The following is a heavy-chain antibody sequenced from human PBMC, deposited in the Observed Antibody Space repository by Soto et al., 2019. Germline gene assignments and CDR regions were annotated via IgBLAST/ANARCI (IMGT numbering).Heavy chain of an antibody. J-gene: IGHJ4*02. CDR3: ARRYSSSPYYFDY. D-gene: IGHD6-6*01. V-gene: IGHV4-30-2*01. CDR2: IYHSGST. Sequence: KPSETLSLTCAVSGGSISSGGYSWSWIRQPPGKGLEWIGYIYHSGSTYYNPSLKSRVTISVDKSKNQFSLKLSSVTAADTAVYYCARRYSSSPYYFDYWGQGTLVTVSS. CDR1: GGSISSGGYS.